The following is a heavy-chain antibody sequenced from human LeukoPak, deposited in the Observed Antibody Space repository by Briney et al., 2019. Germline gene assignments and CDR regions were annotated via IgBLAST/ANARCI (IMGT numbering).Heavy chain of an antibody. Sequence: GASVKVSCKASGYTFTGYYMHWVRQAPGQGPEWMGWINPNSGGTNYAQKFQGRVTMTRDTSISTAYMELSRLRSDDTAVYYCARGSEWELLYFDYWGQGTLVTVSS. CDR3: ARGSEWELLYFDY. J-gene: IGHJ4*02. V-gene: IGHV1-2*02. CDR1: GYTFTGYY. D-gene: IGHD1-26*01. CDR2: INPNSGGT.